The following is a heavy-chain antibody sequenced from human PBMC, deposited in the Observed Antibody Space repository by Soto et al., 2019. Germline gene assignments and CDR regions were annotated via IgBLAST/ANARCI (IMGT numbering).Heavy chain of an antibody. J-gene: IGHJ5*02. CDR2: IKTDGRST. V-gene: IGHV3-74*01. CDR3: ARETFDP. Sequence: GGSLRLSCAASGFTFSSYWMHWVRQAPGKGLVWVSRIKTDGRSTSNADTVKGQLTISRENARNTLNLKINSLKAEDTAMYYCARETFDPWGQGTLVTVSS. CDR1: GFTFSSYW.